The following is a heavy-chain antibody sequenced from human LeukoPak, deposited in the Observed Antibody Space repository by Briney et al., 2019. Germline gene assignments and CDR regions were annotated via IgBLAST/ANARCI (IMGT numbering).Heavy chain of an antibody. CDR1: GFTFSSYA. CDR3: AKDLEQQLAIYFDY. CDR2: ISGSGGST. J-gene: IGHJ4*02. Sequence: GGSLRLSCAASGFTFSSYAMSWVRQAPGKGLEWVSTISGSGGSTYYADSVKGRFTISRDNSKNTLYLQMNSLRAEDTAVYYCAKDLEQQLAIYFDYWGQGTLVTVSS. V-gene: IGHV3-23*01. D-gene: IGHD6-13*01.